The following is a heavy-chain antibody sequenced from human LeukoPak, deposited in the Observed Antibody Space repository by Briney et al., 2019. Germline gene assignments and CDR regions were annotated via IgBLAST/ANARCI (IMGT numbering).Heavy chain of an antibody. J-gene: IGHJ4*02. CDR1: GFTFSSYS. V-gene: IGHV3-21*01. Sequence: GGPLRLSCAASGFTFSSYSMNWVRQAPGKGLEWVSSISSSSSYIYYADSVKGRFTTSRDNAKNSLYLQMNSLRAEDTAVYYCAREEQWSPDFFDYWGQGTLVTVSS. D-gene: IGHD6-19*01. CDR3: AREEQWSPDFFDY. CDR2: ISSSSSYI.